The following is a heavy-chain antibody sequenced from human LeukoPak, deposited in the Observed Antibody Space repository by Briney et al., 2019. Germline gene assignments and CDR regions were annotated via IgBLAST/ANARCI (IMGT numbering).Heavy chain of an antibody. D-gene: IGHD3-10*01. Sequence: SETLSLTCTVSGGSISSGSYYWSWIRQPAGRGLEWIGRIYTSGSTNYNPSLKSRVTISVDTSKNQFSLKLSSVTAADTAVYYCAGNYYGSGSYYSEDRYWGQGTLVTVSS. CDR1: GGSISSGSYY. V-gene: IGHV4-61*02. CDR2: IYTSGST. CDR3: AGNYYGSGSYYSEDRY. J-gene: IGHJ4*02.